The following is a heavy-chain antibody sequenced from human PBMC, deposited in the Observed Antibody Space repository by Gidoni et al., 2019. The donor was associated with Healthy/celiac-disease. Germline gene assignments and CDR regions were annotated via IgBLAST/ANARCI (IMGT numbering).Heavy chain of an antibody. CDR2: FDPEDGET. D-gene: IGHD1-7*01. CDR1: GYTLTELS. Sequence: QVQLVPSGAEVKKPGASVKVSCKVSGYTLTELSMHWVRQAPGKGLEWMGGFDPEDGETIYAQKFQGRVTMTEDTSTDTAYMELSSLRSEDTAVYYCATGVMWELELLVAADYWGQGTLVTVSS. V-gene: IGHV1-24*01. J-gene: IGHJ4*02. CDR3: ATGVMWELELLVAADY.